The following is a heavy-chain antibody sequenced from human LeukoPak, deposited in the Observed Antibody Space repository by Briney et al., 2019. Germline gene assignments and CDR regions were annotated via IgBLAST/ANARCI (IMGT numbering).Heavy chain of an antibody. J-gene: IGHJ5*02. CDR1: GGSISSSSYY. Sequence: PSETLSLTCTVSGGSISSSSYYWGWIRQPPGKGLEWIGSIYYSGSTYYNPSLKSRVTISVDTSKNQFSLKLSSVTAADTAVYYCARDLVSLSWFDPWGQGTLVTVSS. CDR2: IYYSGST. CDR3: ARDLVSLSWFDP. D-gene: IGHD6-6*01. V-gene: IGHV4-39*02.